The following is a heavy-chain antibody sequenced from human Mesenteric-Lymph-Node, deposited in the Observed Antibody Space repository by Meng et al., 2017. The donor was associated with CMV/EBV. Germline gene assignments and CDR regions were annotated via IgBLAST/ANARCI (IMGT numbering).Heavy chain of an antibody. Sequence: GESLKISCAASGFTFSTHGFHWVRQAPGMGLEWVAVIWFDGSKAYYADSVKGRFTVSKDNSKNTVSLHMNSLRAGDTAVYYCARAKYYDFWSGYSKLLYGMDVWGQGTTVTGLL. CDR3: ARAKYYDFWSGYSKLLYGMDV. D-gene: IGHD3-3*01. J-gene: IGHJ6*02. CDR2: IWFDGSKA. V-gene: IGHV3-33*01. CDR1: GFTFSTHG.